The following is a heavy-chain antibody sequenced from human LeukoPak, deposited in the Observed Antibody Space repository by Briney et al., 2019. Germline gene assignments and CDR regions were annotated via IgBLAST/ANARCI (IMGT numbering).Heavy chain of an antibody. J-gene: IGHJ4*02. D-gene: IGHD3-9*01. CDR2: ISGSGGST. CDR3: VKGDNNILTGYYNSFDY. CDR1: GFTFSSYA. V-gene: IGHV3-23*01. Sequence: GGSLRLSCAASGFTFSSYAMSWVRQAPGKGLEWVSAISGSGGSTYYADSVKGRFTISRDKSRDTLYLQMNSLRAEDTALYYCVKGDNNILTGYYNSFDYWGQGTLVTVSS.